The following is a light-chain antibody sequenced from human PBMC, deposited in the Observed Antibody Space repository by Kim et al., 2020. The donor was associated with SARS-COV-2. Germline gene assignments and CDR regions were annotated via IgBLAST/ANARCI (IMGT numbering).Light chain of an antibody. CDR2: AAS. J-gene: IGKJ1*01. V-gene: IGKV1-27*01. Sequence: ASVGDGVTNTCRASQDIRNYLAWYQQRPEKVPALLIYAASTLQSGVPSRFSGSGSGTDFTLTISALQPEDLATYFCQKYNSAPWTFGQGTKVDIK. CDR1: QDIRNY. CDR3: QKYNSAPWT.